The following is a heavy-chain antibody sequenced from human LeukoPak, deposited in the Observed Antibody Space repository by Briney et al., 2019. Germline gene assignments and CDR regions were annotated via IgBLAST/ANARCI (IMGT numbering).Heavy chain of an antibody. D-gene: IGHD6-6*01. CDR1: GFSFSSYG. J-gene: IGHJ6*03. CDR3: AKDRIAARPAYYYMDV. V-gene: IGHV3-30*02. Sequence: GGSLRLSCAASGFSFSSYGMHWVRQAPGKGLEWVAFIQYDGNNKYYADSVKGRFTISRDNSKNTLYLQMNSLRAEDTAVYYCAKDRIAARPAYYYMDVWGKGTTVTVSS. CDR2: IQYDGNNK.